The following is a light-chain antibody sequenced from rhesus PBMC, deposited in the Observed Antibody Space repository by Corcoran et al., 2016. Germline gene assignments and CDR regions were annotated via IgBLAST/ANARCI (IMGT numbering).Light chain of an antibody. J-gene: IGKJ2*01. CDR3: QQYSNWPYS. CDR1: QSVSSS. Sequence: EIVMTQSPATLSLSPGERATLSCRASQSVSSSLAWYQQKPGQAPRLLIYGASSRATGIPDRFRGSGSGTEFTLTISSLEPEDFAVYYCQQYSNWPYSCGQGTKVEIK. V-gene: IGKV3-42*03. CDR2: GAS.